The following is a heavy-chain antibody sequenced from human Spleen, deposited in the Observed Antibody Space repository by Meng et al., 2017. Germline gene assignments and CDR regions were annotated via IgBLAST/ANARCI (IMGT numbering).Heavy chain of an antibody. J-gene: IGHJ4*02. CDR1: GGSFSGYY. CDR3: ARLGGVDPSPPL. V-gene: IGHV4-34*01. CDR2: INHSGST. Sequence: VQLQQWGAGLLKPSETLSLPCAVYGGSFSGYYWSWIRQPPGKGLEWIGEINHSGSTNYNPSLKSRVTISVDTSKNQFSLKLSSVTAADTAFYYCARLGGVDPSPPLWGQGTLVTVSS. D-gene: IGHD3-16*01.